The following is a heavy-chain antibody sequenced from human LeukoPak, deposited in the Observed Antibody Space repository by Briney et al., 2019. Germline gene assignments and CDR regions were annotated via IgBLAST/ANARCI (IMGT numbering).Heavy chain of an antibody. J-gene: IGHJ4*02. Sequence: GGSLRLSCTASGFTFGDYAMSWFRQAPGKGLEWVGFIRSKAYGGTTEYAASVKGRFTISRDDSKSIAYLQMNSLKTEDTAVYYCTSSGYDQSHGYWGQGTLVTVSS. V-gene: IGHV3-49*03. CDR3: TSSGYDQSHGY. CDR2: IRSKAYGGTT. CDR1: GFTFGDYA. D-gene: IGHD5-12*01.